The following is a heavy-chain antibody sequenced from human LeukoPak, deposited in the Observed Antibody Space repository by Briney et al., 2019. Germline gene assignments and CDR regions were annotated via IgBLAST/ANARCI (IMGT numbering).Heavy chain of an antibody. D-gene: IGHD5-24*01. CDR3: ARVTERWLQSYPPDY. J-gene: IGHJ4*02. V-gene: IGHV1-46*03. CDR2: INPSGGST. Sequence: ASVKVSCKASGYTFTSYYMHWVRQAPGQGLEWMGIINPSGGSTSYAQKFQGRVTMTRDTSTSTVYMELSSLRSEDTAVYYCARVTERWLQSYPPDYWGQGTLVTVSS. CDR1: GYTFTSYY.